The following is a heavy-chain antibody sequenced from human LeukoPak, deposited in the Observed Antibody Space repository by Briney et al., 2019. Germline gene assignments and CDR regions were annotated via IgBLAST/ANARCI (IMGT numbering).Heavy chain of an antibody. V-gene: IGHV3-21*06. CDR3: AREDKLRYFDY. CDR1: GFTFSSYS. CDR2: ISSSGSFI. J-gene: IGHJ4*02. Sequence: PGGSLRLSCAASGFTFSSYSMSWVRQAPGKGLEWVSSISSSGSFIYYADSVKGRFTISRDNAKNSLFPQMNSLRAEDTAVYYCAREDKLRYFDYWGQGSLVTVSS. D-gene: IGHD3-9*01.